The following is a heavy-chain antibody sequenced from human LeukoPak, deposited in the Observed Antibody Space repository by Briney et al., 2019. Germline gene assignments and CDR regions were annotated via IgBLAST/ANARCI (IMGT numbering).Heavy chain of an antibody. D-gene: IGHD6-6*01. Sequence: GGSLRLSCAASGFTFTNYWMSWVRQAPGKGLELVANIKQDRSEKYYVDSVKGRFTISRDNAKNSLYLQMNSLRAEDTAVYYCARIYSSSSSRGAFDIWGQGTMVTVSS. CDR1: GFTFTNYW. CDR2: IKQDRSEK. CDR3: ARIYSSSSSRGAFDI. J-gene: IGHJ3*02. V-gene: IGHV3-7*01.